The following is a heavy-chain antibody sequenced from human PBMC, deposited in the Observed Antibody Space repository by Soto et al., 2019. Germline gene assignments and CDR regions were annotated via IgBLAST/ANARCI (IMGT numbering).Heavy chain of an antibody. Sequence: PGGSLRLSCAASGFSFSSYAMSWVRQAPGKGLEWVSVIGGSGGSTYYADSVKGRFTISRDNSKNTLSLQMNGLRAEDSAVYYCAKDLRGTYYDFDFWGQGTLVTVYS. CDR2: IGGSGGST. D-gene: IGHD1-26*01. V-gene: IGHV3-23*01. CDR3: AKDLRGTYYDFDF. CDR1: GFSFSSYA. J-gene: IGHJ4*02.